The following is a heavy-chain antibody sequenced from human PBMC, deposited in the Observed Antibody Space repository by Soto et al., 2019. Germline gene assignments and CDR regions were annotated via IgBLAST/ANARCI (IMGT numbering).Heavy chain of an antibody. V-gene: IGHV3-30*18. D-gene: IGHD5-18*01. CDR2: ISYDGSNK. CDR3: AKDRTWIRYYGMDV. CDR1: GFTFSSYG. J-gene: IGHJ6*02. Sequence: GGSLRLSCAASGFTFSSYGMHWVRQAPGKGLEWVAVISYDGSNKYYADSVKGRFTISRDNSKNTLYLQMNSLRAEDTAVYYCAKDRTWIRYYGMDVWGQGTTVTVSS.